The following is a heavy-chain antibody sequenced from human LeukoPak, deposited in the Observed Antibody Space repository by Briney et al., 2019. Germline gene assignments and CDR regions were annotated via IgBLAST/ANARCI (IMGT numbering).Heavy chain of an antibody. V-gene: IGHV4-38-2*02. J-gene: IGHJ2*01. CDR1: TYSISSDYF. CDR2: ISHSGPT. D-gene: IGHD6-13*01. CDR3: AREKGWQQLGIRPPYERVGWYFDL. Sequence: SETLSLTCTVSTYSISSDYFWGWIRQPPGKGLEWIGSISHSGPTYYNPSLKSRVTISVNTSKNQFSLRLSSMTAADTAVYYCAREKGWQQLGIRPPYERVGWYFDLWGRGTLVTVSS.